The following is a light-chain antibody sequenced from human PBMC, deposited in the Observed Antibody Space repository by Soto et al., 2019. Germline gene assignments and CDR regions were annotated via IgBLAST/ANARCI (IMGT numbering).Light chain of an antibody. Sequence: EIVLTQSPATLSLSPGERATLSCRASQSVSTYLAWYQQKPGQAPRLLIYDASNRATGIPARFSGSGSGTDFTLTIRSLEPEDFAVDYCQQRSNWPSFGPGTKVDIK. CDR1: QSVSTY. J-gene: IGKJ3*01. V-gene: IGKV3-11*01. CDR3: QQRSNWPS. CDR2: DAS.